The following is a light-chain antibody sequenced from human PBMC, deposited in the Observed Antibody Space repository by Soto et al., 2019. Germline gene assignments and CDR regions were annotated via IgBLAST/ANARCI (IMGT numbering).Light chain of an antibody. CDR3: QQYNSYPWT. CDR2: KAS. CDR1: QRISSW. J-gene: IGKJ1*01. V-gene: IGKV1-5*03. Sequence: DIQMTQSPSTLSASVGDRVTITCRASQRISSWLAWYQQKPGKAPKLLIYKASSLESGVPSRFSGSGSGTEFTLTISSLQPDDFATYYCQQYNSYPWTFGQGTTVQIK.